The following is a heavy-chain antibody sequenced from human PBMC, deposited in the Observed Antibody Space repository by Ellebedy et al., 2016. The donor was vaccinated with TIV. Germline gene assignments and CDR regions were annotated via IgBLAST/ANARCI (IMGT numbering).Heavy chain of an antibody. J-gene: IGHJ6*04. CDR2: VSDSGGGT. Sequence: GESLKISCAASGFTFNSYAMSWVRQAPGKGLEWVSSVSDSGGGTFYADSVRGRFTISRDNSKNTVYLQMNSLRAEDTAVYYCARARGWYGSDGMDVWGEGTTVTVSS. D-gene: IGHD6-19*01. CDR1: GFTFNSYA. CDR3: ARARGWYGSDGMDV. V-gene: IGHV3-23*01.